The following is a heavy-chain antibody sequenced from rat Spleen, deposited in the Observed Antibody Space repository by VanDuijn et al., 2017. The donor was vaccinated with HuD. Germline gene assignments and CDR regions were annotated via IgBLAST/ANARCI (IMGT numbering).Heavy chain of an antibody. CDR3: TTGTGSPSY. CDR2: ITDAGGNT. V-gene: IGHV5-31*01. D-gene: IGHD5-1*01. CDR1: GFTFSDYG. J-gene: IGHJ2*01. Sequence: EVQLVESGGGLVQPGRSLKLSCVASGFTFSDYGMNWIRQAPGKGLEWVASITDAGGNTFYPDSVRGRFTISRDNAKSTLYLQMNSLRSGDTATYYCTTGTGSPSYWGRGVMVTVSS.